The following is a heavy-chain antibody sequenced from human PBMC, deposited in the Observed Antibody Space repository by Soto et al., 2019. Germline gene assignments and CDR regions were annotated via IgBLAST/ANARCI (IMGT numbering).Heavy chain of an antibody. CDR1: GFTFSDYY. Sequence: LRLSCAASGFTFSDYYMSWIRQAPGKGLEWVSYISSSSSYTNYADSVKGRFTISRDNAKNSLYLQMNSLRAEDTAVYYCANQRGYSYGYDYWGQGTLVTVSS. CDR2: ISSSSSYT. CDR3: ANQRGYSYGYDY. V-gene: IGHV3-11*06. J-gene: IGHJ4*02. D-gene: IGHD5-18*01.